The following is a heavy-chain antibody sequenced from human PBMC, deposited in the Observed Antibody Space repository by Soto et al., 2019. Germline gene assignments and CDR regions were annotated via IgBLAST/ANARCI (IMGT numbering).Heavy chain of an antibody. CDR3: ARARGSYFCDY. CDR1: GGSISNYY. CDR2: IYYTGST. V-gene: IGHV4-59*01. D-gene: IGHD1-26*01. Sequence: PSDTLSLTCTVSGGSISNYYWSWIRQPPGRGLELIGYIYYTGSTNYNPSLKSRVTISVDTSKNQFSLKLSSVTAADTAVYYCARARGSYFCDYWGQGTLVTVSS. J-gene: IGHJ4*02.